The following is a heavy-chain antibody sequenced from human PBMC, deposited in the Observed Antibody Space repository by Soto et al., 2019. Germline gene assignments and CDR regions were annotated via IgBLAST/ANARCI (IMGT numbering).Heavy chain of an antibody. D-gene: IGHD1-1*01. CDR2: ISSSSSYT. CDR1: GFTFSDYY. Sequence: QVQLVESGGGLVKPGGSLRLSCAASGFTFSDYYMSWIRQAPGKGLEWVSCISSSSSYTNYADSVKGRFTISRDNAKNTLSIHMNSLRADDTAVYYCHTGTTVFSRASYDNSMDVWGQGTTVTVSS. V-gene: IGHV3-11*05. CDR3: HTGTTVFSRASYDNSMDV. J-gene: IGHJ6*02.